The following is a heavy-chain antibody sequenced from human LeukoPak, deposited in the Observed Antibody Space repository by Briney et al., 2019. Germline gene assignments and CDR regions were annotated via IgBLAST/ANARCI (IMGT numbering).Heavy chain of an antibody. Sequence: GASVKVSCKVSGYTLTELSMHWVRQAPGKGLEWMGGFDPEDGETIYAQKFQGRVTMTEDTSTDTAYMELSSLRSEDTAVYYCPHSSLWRQNYYYYYYMDVWGKGTTVTVSS. V-gene: IGHV1-24*01. J-gene: IGHJ6*03. CDR2: FDPEDGET. CDR1: GYTLTELS. D-gene: IGHD5-24*01. CDR3: PHSSLWRQNYYYYYYMDV.